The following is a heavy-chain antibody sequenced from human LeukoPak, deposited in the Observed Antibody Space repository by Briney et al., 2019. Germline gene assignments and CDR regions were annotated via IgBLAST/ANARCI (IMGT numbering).Heavy chain of an antibody. CDR2: IYYSGST. V-gene: IGHV4-59*01. J-gene: IGHJ6*03. D-gene: IGHD3-22*01. CDR1: DDSITIYY. CDR3: TRGSIAYYYMDV. Sequence: SETLSLTCSVSDDSITIYYWTWIRQPPGKGLEWIGNIYYSGSTNYNPSLKSRVTISVATSNNQFSLKLSSVPAADTAVYYCTRGSIAYYYMDVWGKGTTVTISS.